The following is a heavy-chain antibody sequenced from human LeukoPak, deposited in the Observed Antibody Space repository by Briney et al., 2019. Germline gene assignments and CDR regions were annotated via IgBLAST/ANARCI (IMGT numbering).Heavy chain of an antibody. CDR3: ARGDGYNAFDI. Sequence: PSETLSLTCTVSGGSISSYSWSWIRQPLGKGLEWIGFIYYSGSTNYNPSLKSRVTISVDTSKNQFSLKLSSVTAADTAVYYCARGDGYNAFDIWGQGTMVTVSS. V-gene: IGHV4-59*01. CDR2: IYYSGST. J-gene: IGHJ3*02. D-gene: IGHD5-24*01. CDR1: GGSISSYS.